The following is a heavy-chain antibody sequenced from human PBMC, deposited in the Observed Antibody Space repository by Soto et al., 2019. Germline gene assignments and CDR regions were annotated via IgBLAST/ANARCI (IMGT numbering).Heavy chain of an antibody. CDR2: ISGGGDRA. CDR3: ARKVLGSTSRPDWWYFDL. D-gene: IGHD2-2*01. CDR1: GFTFINYA. V-gene: IGHV3-23*01. J-gene: IGHJ2*01. Sequence: EVQLLESGGGLVQPGGSLRLSCVGSGFTFINYAMNWVRQTPGKGLEWVSTISGGGDRAFDADTVKGRLTISRDNSKNTGNLQMNSRRADDTAVYYCARKVLGSTSRPDWWYFDLWGRGTLVTVSS.